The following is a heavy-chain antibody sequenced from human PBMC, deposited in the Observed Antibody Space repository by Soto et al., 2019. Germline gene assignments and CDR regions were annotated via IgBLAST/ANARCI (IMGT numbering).Heavy chain of an antibody. Sequence: HVQLQESGPGLVKPSGTLSLTCCVSSGYISTIYWCSWVPRPPGKWLEWIGEIFHSGITNYNPSLKSRAAMSVDKSKCQSSLKMNYVTAADTAVYFCARGGDDGSGGAFALWGQGTLVTVSS. CDR1: SGYISTIYW. CDR2: IFHSGIT. J-gene: IGHJ3*01. CDR3: ARGGDDGSGGAFAL. V-gene: IGHV4-4*02. D-gene: IGHD2-21*01.